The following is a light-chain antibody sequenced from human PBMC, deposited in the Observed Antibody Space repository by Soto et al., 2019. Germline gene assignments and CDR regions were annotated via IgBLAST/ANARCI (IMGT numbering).Light chain of an antibody. V-gene: IGKV1-5*03. CDR2: KAS. CDR3: QHYNTSPWT. J-gene: IGKJ1*01. CDR1: QSISSW. Sequence: DIQMTQSPSTLSASVGDRVTITCRSSQSISSWVAWYQQKPGKGPKLLIYKASHLESGVPSRFSGSGSGTEFTLTISSLQHGDFATYYCQHYNTSPWTFGHGTKVDIK.